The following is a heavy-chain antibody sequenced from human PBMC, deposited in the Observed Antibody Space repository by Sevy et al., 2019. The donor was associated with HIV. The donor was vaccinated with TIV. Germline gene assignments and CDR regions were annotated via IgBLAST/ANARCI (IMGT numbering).Heavy chain of an antibody. CDR2: ISSGNTYT. Sequence: GGSLRLSCAASGLNFSDYYMGWVRQAPGKGLEWVADISSGNTYTNYADSVKGRFTISRDNAKKSLYLQMNTLRAEDTAVYYCARLRVIASAPYYFDYWGQGALVTVSS. D-gene: IGHD2-21*01. J-gene: IGHJ4*02. CDR1: GLNFSDYY. V-gene: IGHV3-11*06. CDR3: ARLRVIASAPYYFDY.